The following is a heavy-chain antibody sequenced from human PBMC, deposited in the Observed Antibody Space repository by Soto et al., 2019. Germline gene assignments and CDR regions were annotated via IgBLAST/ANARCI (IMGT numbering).Heavy chain of an antibody. CDR2: ISYDGSNK. CDR3: ARDVQKYSSGWYFDD. D-gene: IGHD6-19*01. CDR1: GFTFSSYA. V-gene: IGHV3-30-3*01. J-gene: IGHJ4*02. Sequence: GGSLRLSCAASGFTFSSYAMHWVRQAPGKGLEWVAVISYDGSNKYYADSVKGRFTISRDNFKNTLYLQMNSLRAEDTAVYYCARDVQKYSSGWYFDDWGQGTLVTVSS.